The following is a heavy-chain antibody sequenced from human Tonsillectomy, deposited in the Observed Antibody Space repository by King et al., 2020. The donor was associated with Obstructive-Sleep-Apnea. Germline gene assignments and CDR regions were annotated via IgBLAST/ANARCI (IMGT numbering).Heavy chain of an antibody. V-gene: IGHV4-31*03. CDR3: ARARGGYSGPGGMDV. D-gene: IGHD5-12*01. CDR2: IHSSGGT. CDR1: GASIRSGGYY. Sequence: VQLQESGPGLVKPSQTLSLTCSVSGASIRSGGYYWSWIRHHPGKGLEWLGYIHSSGGTNDNPSLRSRITLSIDMSNNQFSLKLTSVTAADTAVYYCARARGGYSGPGGMDVWGQGTTVTVSS. J-gene: IGHJ6*02.